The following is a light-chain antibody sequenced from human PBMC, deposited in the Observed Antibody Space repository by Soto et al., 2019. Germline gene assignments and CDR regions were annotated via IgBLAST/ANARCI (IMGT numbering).Light chain of an antibody. CDR2: GAS. V-gene: IGKV3-15*01. CDR3: QQYSKWPQT. CDR1: QSVSSN. J-gene: IGKJ1*01. Sequence: EIVMTQSPTILSVSPGERATLSCRASQSVSSNLAWYQQKPGQAPRLLIYGASTRATGIPGRFSGSGSGTEFTLTISSLQSEDFAVYYCQQYSKWPQTFGQGTKVDIK.